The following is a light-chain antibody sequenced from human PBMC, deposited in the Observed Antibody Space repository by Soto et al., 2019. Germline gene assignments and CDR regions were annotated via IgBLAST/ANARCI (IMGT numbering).Light chain of an antibody. J-gene: IGKJ2*01. Sequence: EIVLTQSPATLSLSPGERATLSCRASQSVSRYLAWYQQKPGQAPRLLLYDASSRATGIPARFSGSGSGTDFTLTIASLEPEDFAVYYCQQPYTFGQGTKLEIK. CDR1: QSVSRY. CDR2: DAS. CDR3: QQPYT. V-gene: IGKV3-11*01.